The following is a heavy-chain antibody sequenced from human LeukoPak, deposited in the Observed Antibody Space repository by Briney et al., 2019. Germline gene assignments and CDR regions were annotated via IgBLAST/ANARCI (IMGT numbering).Heavy chain of an antibody. J-gene: IGHJ4*02. CDR3: ARVQWLGPLGY. Sequence: NPSETLSLTCAVYGGSFSGYYWSWIRQPPGKGLEWIGEINHSGSTNYNPSLKSRVTISVDTSKTQFSLKLSSETAADTAVYYCARVQWLGPLGYWGQGTLVTVPS. CDR1: GGSFSGYY. D-gene: IGHD6-19*01. V-gene: IGHV4-34*01. CDR2: INHSGST.